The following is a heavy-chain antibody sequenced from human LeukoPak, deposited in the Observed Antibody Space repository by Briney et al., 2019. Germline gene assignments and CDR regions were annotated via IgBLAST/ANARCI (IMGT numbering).Heavy chain of an antibody. CDR1: GFTFSRYA. D-gene: IGHD5-24*01. J-gene: IGHJ2*01. Sequence: GGSLRLSCAASGFTFSRYAVNWVRQAPGKGLEWVALISYDGSNKYYADSVKGRFTISRDNAKNSLYLQMNSLRAEDMALYYGAKGPVRDGNNFRVRYFDLWGRGTLVTVSS. V-gene: IGHV3-30*04. CDR2: ISYDGSNK. CDR3: AKGPVRDGNNFRVRYFDL.